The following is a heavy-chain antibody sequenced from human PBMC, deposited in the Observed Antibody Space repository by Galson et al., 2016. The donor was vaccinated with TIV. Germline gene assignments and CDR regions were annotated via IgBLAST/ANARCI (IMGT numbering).Heavy chain of an antibody. V-gene: IGHV1-69*01. D-gene: IGHD5-18*01. CDR2: IIPGFGTV. CDR3: ARTSYTPMGY. CDR1: GGTFSSFA. J-gene: IGHJ4*01. Sequence: SGGTFSSFALNWVRQAPGQGLEWIGEIIPGFGTVRYAQKFQARVTITADESATTSVMELSSLTSDDTAVYYCARTSYTPMGYWDQGTLVTVSS.